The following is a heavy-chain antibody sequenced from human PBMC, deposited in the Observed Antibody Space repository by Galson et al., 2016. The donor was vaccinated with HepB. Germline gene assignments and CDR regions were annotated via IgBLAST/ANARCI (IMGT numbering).Heavy chain of an antibody. Sequence: SLRLSCAASGFTGFTFSSYWMHWVRQAPGKGLVWVSRISLDGSVTIYGDSVKGRFSTSRDNAKNTLFLQMNSLRAEDTAVYYRGASRDGYIDYWGQGALVTISS. J-gene: IGHJ4*01. D-gene: IGHD5-24*01. CDR3: GASRDGYIDY. V-gene: IGHV3-74*01. CDR2: ISLDGSVT. CDR1: GFTGFTFSSYW.